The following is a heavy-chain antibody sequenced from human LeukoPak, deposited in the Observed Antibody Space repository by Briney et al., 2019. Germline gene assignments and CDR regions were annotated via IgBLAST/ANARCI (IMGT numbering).Heavy chain of an antibody. CDR2: ISSSSSYI. CDR1: GFTFSSYE. Sequence: PGGPLRLSCEASGFTFSSYEMNWVRQAPGKGLEWVSSISSSSSYIYYADSVKGRFTISRDNAKNSLYLQMNSLRAEDTAVYYCARDRGIDYWGQGTLVTVSS. D-gene: IGHD3-10*01. J-gene: IGHJ4*02. V-gene: IGHV3-21*01. CDR3: ARDRGIDY.